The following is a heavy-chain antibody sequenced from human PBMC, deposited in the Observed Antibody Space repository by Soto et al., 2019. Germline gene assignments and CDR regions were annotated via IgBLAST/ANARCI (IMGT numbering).Heavy chain of an antibody. Sequence: QVQLLESGGGVVQPGGSLRLSCAASGFTFTTYAMHWVRQAPGKGLEWVAPMWDDGSKEYYADSVKGRFTTSRDNSNNMVHLQMSRRVADAAAEYYGAMAFDIAGPLNRWNWFNPWGLWSLVIVSS. J-gene: IGHJ5*02. CDR1: GFTFTTYA. V-gene: IGHV3-33*01. CDR3: AMAFDIAGPLNRWNWFNP. CDR2: MWDDGSKE. D-gene: IGHD3-9*01.